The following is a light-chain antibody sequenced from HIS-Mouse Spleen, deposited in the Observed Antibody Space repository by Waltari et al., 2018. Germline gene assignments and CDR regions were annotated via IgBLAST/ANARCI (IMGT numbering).Light chain of an antibody. CDR2: DDS. CDR3: QVWDSSSDHWV. CDR1: NIGSKS. V-gene: IGLV3-21*02. Sequence: SYVLTQPPSVSVAPGQTARITCGGNNIGSKSVHWYQPKPGQAPVLVVYDDSDRPSGSPERFSGSNSGNTATLTISRVEAGDEADYDCQVWDSSSDHWVFGGGTKLTVL. J-gene: IGLJ3*02.